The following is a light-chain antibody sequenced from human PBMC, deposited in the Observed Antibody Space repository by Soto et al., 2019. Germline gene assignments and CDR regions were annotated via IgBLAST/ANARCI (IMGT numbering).Light chain of an antibody. CDR1: NIGSKS. Sequence: SYELTQPPSVSVAPGQTATITCGGNNIGSKSVHWYQQKPGQAPVVVVYDDSDRPSGIPERFSGSNSGNTATLTITRVEVGDEADYYCQVYYDSGDHFFGTGTKLTVL. V-gene: IGLV3-21*02. CDR3: QVYYDSGDHF. CDR2: DDS. J-gene: IGLJ1*01.